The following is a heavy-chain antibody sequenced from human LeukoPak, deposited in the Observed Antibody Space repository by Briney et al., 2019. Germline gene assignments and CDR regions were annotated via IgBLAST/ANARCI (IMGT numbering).Heavy chain of an antibody. D-gene: IGHD6-6*01. J-gene: IGHJ4*02. CDR1: GFTFSTYW. Sequence: GGSLRLSCAASGFTFSTYWMHWVRQAPGKGPVWVSRINSDGSSTTYADSVKGRFTISRDNAKSTLYLQMNNLRAEDTAVYYCARNDYSSSSYFYWGQGTLVTVSS. V-gene: IGHV3-74*01. CDR3: ARNDYSSSSYFY. CDR2: INSDGSST.